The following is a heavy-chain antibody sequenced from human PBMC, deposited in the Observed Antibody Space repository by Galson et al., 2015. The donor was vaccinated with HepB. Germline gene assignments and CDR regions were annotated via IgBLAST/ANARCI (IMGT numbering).Heavy chain of an antibody. V-gene: IGHV1-69*13. J-gene: IGHJ4*02. CDR2: IIPIFGTA. Sequence: SVKVSCKASGGTFSSYAISWVRQAPGQGLEWMGGIIPIFGTANYAQKFQGRVTITADESTSTAYMELSSLRSEDTAVYYCARDRCSSTSCYRLKGFDYWGQGTLVTVSS. D-gene: IGHD2-2*01. CDR3: ARDRCSSTSCYRLKGFDY. CDR1: GGTFSSYA.